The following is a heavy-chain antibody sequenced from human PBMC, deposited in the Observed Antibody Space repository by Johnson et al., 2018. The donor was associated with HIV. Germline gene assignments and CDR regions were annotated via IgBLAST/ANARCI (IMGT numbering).Heavy chain of an antibody. CDR1: GFTFSSYA. Sequence: VQLVESGGGLVQPGGSLRLSCAASGFTFSSYAMHWVRQAPGKGLEYVSAISSNGGSTYYANSVKGRFTISRDNSKNTLYLQMGSLRAEDMAVYYCARDTKSGSYLEGTGAFDIWGQRTMVTVSS. D-gene: IGHD3-10*01. V-gene: IGHV3-64*01. CDR3: ARDTKSGSYLEGTGAFDI. J-gene: IGHJ3*02. CDR2: ISSNGGST.